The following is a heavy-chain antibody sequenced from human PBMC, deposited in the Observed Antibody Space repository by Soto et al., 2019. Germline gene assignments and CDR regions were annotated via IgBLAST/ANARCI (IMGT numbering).Heavy chain of an antibody. Sequence: GESLKISCQASGYSFTTYWISWVRQMPGKGLECMGRIDPTDSYTDYGPSFEGHVTMSVDRSINTAYLEWSSLKASDSAMYYCARWGTRATGSDFWGQGILVTVSS. CDR3: ARWGTRATGSDF. CDR2: IDPTDSYT. V-gene: IGHV5-10-1*01. D-gene: IGHD1-26*01. J-gene: IGHJ4*02. CDR1: GYSFTTYW.